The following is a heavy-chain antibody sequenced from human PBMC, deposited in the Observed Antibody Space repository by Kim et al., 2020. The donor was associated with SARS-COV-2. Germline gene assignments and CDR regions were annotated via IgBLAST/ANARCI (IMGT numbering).Heavy chain of an antibody. CDR1: GFIFNNYW. CDR2: MNRDGSER. D-gene: IGHD3-10*01. J-gene: IGHJ4*02. Sequence: GGSLRLSCAASGFIFNNYWMNWVRQAPGKGLEWVANMNRDGSERNYMDSVKGRFTISRDNAKNSLYLQMNSLRAEDTAVYYCARDEYHGSGSPSRLAYWGQGTLVTVSS. CDR3: ARDEYHGSGSPSRLAY. V-gene: IGHV3-7*03.